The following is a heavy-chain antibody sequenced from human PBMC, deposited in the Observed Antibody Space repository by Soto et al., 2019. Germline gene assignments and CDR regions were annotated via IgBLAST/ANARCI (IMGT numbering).Heavy chain of an antibody. CDR2: ISAYNGNT. V-gene: IGHV1-18*01. CDR3: ARDAPPVDY. Sequence: QVQLVQSGAEVKKPGASVKVSCKASGYTFTSYGISWVRQAPGQGVEWKGWISAYNGNTKYAQKRQVRVTTTTDTATSTAYMELRRLRSDDTAVYYCARDAPPVDYWGQGTLVTVSS. CDR1: GYTFTSYG. J-gene: IGHJ4*02.